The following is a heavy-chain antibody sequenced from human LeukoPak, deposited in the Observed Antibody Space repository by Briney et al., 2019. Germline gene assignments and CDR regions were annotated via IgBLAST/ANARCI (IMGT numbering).Heavy chain of an antibody. J-gene: IGHJ3*02. Sequence: PGGSLRLSCAASGFTFSSYDMHWVRQATGKGLEWVSAIGTAGDTYYPGSVKGRFTISRENAKNSLYLQMNSLRAGDTAVYYCARVSYSSGWFDAFDIWGQGTMVTVSS. CDR2: IGTAGDT. CDR1: GFTFSSYD. D-gene: IGHD6-19*01. CDR3: ARVSYSSGWFDAFDI. V-gene: IGHV3-13*01.